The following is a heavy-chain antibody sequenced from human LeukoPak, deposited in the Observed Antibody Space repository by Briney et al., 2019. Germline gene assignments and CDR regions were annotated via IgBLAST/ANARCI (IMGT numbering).Heavy chain of an antibody. V-gene: IGHV4-30-4*08. Sequence: SETLSLTCTVSGGSISSGDYYWSWIRQPPGKGLEWIGYIYYSGSNYYNPSLKSRFTISVDTSKNQFSLQLSSVPAADTAVYYCASLGYCSSTSCFRTPGDYWGQGTLVTVSS. J-gene: IGHJ4*02. D-gene: IGHD2-2*01. CDR1: GGSISSGDYY. CDR3: ASLGYCSSTSCFRTPGDY. CDR2: IYYSGSN.